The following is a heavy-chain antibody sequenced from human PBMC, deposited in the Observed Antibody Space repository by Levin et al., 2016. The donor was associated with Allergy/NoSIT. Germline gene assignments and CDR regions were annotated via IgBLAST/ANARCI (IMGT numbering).Heavy chain of an antibody. CDR2: IYYSGST. D-gene: IGHD2-2*01. J-gene: IGHJ4*02. V-gene: IGHV4-59*12. CDR3: ARVKSVVVPAAKFALSYHQGWVDY. Sequence: WIRQPPGKGLEWIGYIYYSGSTNYNPSLKSRVTISVDRSKNQFSLKLSSVTAADTAVYYCARVKSVVVPAAKFALSYHQGWVDYWGQGTLVTVSS.